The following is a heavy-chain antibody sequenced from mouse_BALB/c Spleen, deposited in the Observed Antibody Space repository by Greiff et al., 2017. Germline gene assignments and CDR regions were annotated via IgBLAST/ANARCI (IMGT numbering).Heavy chain of an antibody. CDR3: AREVGRPYYAMDY. D-gene: IGHD4-1*01. J-gene: IGHJ4*01. Sequence: VQLKESGPGLVAPSQSLSITCTVSGFSLTSYGVHWVRQPPGKGLEWLGVIWAGGSTNYNSALMSRLSISKDNSKSQVFLKMNSLQTDDTAMYYCAREVGRPYYAMDYWGQGTSVTVSS. CDR1: GFSLTSYG. V-gene: IGHV2-9*02. CDR2: IWAGGST.